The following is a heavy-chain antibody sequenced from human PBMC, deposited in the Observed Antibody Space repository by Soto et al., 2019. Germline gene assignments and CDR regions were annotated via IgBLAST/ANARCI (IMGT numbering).Heavy chain of an antibody. CDR3: AMEVRLSNQFDH. Sequence: ASVKVSCKVSGYTLTELSLHWVRPAPGEGLEWMGGIELKNCETIYAPRFQGRVTMTEESSADTPYMELSSLRSEDTAVYYCAMEVRLSNQFDHWGQGTMVTVSS. D-gene: IGHD3-10*01. CDR2: IELKNCET. J-gene: IGHJ4*02. CDR1: GYTLTELS. V-gene: IGHV1-24*01.